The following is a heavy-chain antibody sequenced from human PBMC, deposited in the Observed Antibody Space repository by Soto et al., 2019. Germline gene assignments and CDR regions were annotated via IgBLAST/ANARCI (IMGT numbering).Heavy chain of an antibody. CDR1: GGTFSSYA. J-gene: IGHJ6*02. D-gene: IGHD2-15*01. Sequence: QVQLVQSGAEVKKPGSSVKVSCKASGGTFSSYAISWVRQAPGQGLEWMGGIIPIFGTANYAQKFQGRVTITADESTSAAYMGVSSLRSEDTGVYYCARRPLDCSGGSCYDTGDYYYCGMDVWGQGTTVAVSS. CDR2: IIPIFGTA. CDR3: ARRPLDCSGGSCYDTGDYYYCGMDV. V-gene: IGHV1-69*01.